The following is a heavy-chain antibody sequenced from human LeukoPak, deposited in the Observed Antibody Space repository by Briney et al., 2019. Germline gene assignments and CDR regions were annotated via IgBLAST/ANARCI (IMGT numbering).Heavy chain of an antibody. CDR2: ISGSGGST. V-gene: IGHV3-23*01. CDR1: GFTLSSYA. J-gene: IGHJ5*02. D-gene: IGHD6-19*01. CDR3: AKDRRHSSPLNWFDP. Sequence: PGGSLRLSCAASGFTLSSYAMSWVRQAPGKGLEWVSAISGSGGSTYYADSVKGRFTISRDNSKNTLYLQMNSLRAEDTAVYYCAKDRRHSSPLNWFDPWGQGTLVTVSS.